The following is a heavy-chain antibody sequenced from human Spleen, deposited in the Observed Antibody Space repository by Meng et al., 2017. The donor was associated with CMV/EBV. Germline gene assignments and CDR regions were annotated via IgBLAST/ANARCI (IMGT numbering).Heavy chain of an antibody. Sequence: SQTLSLTCAISGDSVSSDSATWDWIRQSPSRGLEWLGRTYYRSKWYKDYAVSVESRITINPDTSKNQFALQLQSVSPEDTAVYFCVRRVNHNSWYDPWGQGILVTVSS. CDR3: VRRVNHNSWYDP. J-gene: IGHJ5*02. D-gene: IGHD3-10*01. V-gene: IGHV6-1*01. CDR1: GDSVSSDSAT. CDR2: TYYRSKWYK.